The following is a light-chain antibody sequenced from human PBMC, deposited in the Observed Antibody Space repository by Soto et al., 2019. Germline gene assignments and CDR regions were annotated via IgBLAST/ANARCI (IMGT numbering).Light chain of an antibody. CDR1: SSDVGGYNF. V-gene: IGLV2-8*01. CDR2: EVT. Sequence: QSALTQPPSASGSPGQSVTISCTGTSSDVGGYNFVSWYQQLPGKAPKLMIYEVTKRPSGVPDRFSGSKSGNTASLTVSGLQGEDEDDYYCSSFAGTNSRYVFGTGTKLTVL. J-gene: IGLJ1*01. CDR3: SSFAGTNSRYV.